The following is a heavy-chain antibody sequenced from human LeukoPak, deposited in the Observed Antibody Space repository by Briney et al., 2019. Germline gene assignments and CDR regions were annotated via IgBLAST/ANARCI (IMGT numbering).Heavy chain of an antibody. CDR1: GFTFSSYS. V-gene: IGHV3-21*01. CDR2: ISSSSSYI. CDR3: ARGSGDYGDYALDY. D-gene: IGHD4-17*01. J-gene: IGHJ4*02. Sequence: GGSLRLSCAASGFTFSSYSMNWVRQAPGKGLEWVSSISSSSSYIYYADSVKGRFTISRDNAKNSLYLQMNSLRAEDTAVYYCARGSGDYGDYALDYWGQGTLVTVSS.